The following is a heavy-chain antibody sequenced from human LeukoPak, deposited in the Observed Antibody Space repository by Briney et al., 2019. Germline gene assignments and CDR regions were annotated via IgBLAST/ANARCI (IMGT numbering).Heavy chain of an antibody. D-gene: IGHD3-3*01. CDR1: GFTFSSYA. V-gene: IGHV3-66*01. CDR3: ARAQTYYDFWSGYTY. J-gene: IGHJ4*02. Sequence: GGSLRFSCAASGFTFSSYAMSWVRQAPGKGLEWVSVIYSGGSTYYADSVKGRFTISRDNSKNTLYLQMNSLRAEDTAVYYCARAQTYYDFWSGYTYWGQGTPVTVSS. CDR2: IYSGGST.